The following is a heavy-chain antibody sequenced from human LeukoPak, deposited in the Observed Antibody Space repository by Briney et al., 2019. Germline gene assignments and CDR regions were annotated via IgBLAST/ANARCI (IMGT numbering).Heavy chain of an antibody. Sequence: GGSLRLSCAASGFTFSSYSMNWVRQAPGKGLEWVSYISSSSSTIYYADSVKGRFTISRDNAKNSLYLQVNSLRDEDTAVYYCARDRTYYYGSGLYYWGQGTLVTVSS. V-gene: IGHV3-48*02. CDR2: ISSSSSTI. D-gene: IGHD3-10*01. J-gene: IGHJ4*02. CDR3: ARDRTYYYGSGLYY. CDR1: GFTFSSYS.